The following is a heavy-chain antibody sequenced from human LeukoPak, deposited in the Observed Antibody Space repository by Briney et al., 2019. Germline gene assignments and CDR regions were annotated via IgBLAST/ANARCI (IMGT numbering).Heavy chain of an antibody. CDR2: IIPIFGTA. J-gene: IGHJ4*02. CDR3: AILYCSGGSCPSY. D-gene: IGHD2-15*01. Sequence: SVKVSCKASGGTFSSYAISWVRQAPGQGLEWMGGIIPIFGTANYAQKFQGRVTITTDESTSTAYMGLSSLRSEDTAVYYCAILYCSGGSCPSYWGQGTLVTVSS. V-gene: IGHV1-69*05. CDR1: GGTFSSYA.